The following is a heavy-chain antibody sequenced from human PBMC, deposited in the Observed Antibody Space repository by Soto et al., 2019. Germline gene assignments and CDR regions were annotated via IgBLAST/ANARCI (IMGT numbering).Heavy chain of an antibody. CDR2: INSNGSIT. J-gene: IGHJ4*02. CDR3: ARSVTTLIRGIGD. V-gene: IGHV3-74*01. CDR1: GFTFSTYW. D-gene: IGHD4-17*01. Sequence: VQLVESGGGLVQPEGSLRLSCAVSGFTFSTYWMHWVRQAPGKGLVWVSRINSNGSITYYADSVKGRFTISRDNAKNTLYLQMNSLRVEDTAVYYCARSVTTLIRGIGDWGQGTLVTVSS.